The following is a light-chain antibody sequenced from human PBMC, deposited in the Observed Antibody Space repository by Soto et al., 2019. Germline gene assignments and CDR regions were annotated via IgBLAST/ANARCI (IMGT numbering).Light chain of an antibody. J-gene: IGKJ1*01. CDR2: KAS. CDR1: QSISSW. V-gene: IGKV1-5*03. Sequence: DIQMTQSPSTLSASVGDRVTITCRASQSISSWLAWYQQKPGKAPKLLISKASSLESGVPSRFSGSGSGTEFTLTISSLQPDDTATYYCQQHKTYSYTFGQGTKVEIK. CDR3: QQHKTYSYT.